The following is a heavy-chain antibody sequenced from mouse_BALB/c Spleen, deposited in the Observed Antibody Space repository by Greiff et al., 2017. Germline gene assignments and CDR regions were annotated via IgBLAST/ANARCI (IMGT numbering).Heavy chain of an antibody. CDR3: ARRGSYYGSHYYAMDY. Sequence: EVKVVESGGGLVKPGGSLKLSCAASGFAFSSYDMSWVRQTPEKRLEWVAYISSGGGSTYYPDTVKGRFTFSRDNAKNTLYLQMSSLKSEDTAMYYCARRGSYYGSHYYAMDYWGQGTSVTVSS. V-gene: IGHV5-12-1*01. J-gene: IGHJ4*01. CDR2: ISSGGGST. CDR1: GFAFSSYD. D-gene: IGHD1-1*01.